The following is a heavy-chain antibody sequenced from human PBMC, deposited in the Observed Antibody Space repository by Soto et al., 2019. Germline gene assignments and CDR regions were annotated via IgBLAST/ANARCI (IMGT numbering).Heavy chain of an antibody. V-gene: IGHV3-33*01. CDR1: GFIFSNHG. Sequence: PGGSLRLSCAASGFIFSNHGMHWVRQAPGKGLEWVAVIWFDGSKTDYADSVKGRFTISRDNSKNTLYLQMNSLRAEDTAKYYCARALDYCSGHRCPLFYYYGMDVWGLGTTVTVSS. CDR3: ARALDYCSGHRCPLFYYYGMDV. D-gene: IGHD2-15*01. J-gene: IGHJ6*02. CDR2: IWFDGSKT.